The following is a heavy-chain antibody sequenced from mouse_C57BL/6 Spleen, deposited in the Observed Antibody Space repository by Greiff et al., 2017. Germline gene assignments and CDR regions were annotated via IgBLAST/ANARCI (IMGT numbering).Heavy chain of an antibody. CDR3: ARNGYYAMDY. V-gene: IGHV1-47*01. J-gene: IGHJ4*01. CDR1: GYTFTPYP. CDR2: FHPYNDAT. Sequence: VQLQQSGAELVKPGASVKMSCKASGYTFTPYPLEWMKQNHGKSLEWIGNFHPYNDATKYNEKFKGKATLTVEKSSSTFYLKLSRLTTDDSAVDYCARNGYYAMDYWGQGTSVTVSS.